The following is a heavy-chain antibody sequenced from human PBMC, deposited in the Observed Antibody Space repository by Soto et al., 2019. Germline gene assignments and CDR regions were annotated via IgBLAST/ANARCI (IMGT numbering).Heavy chain of an antibody. CDR2: IYSGGST. CDR3: AREGSGWHYFDY. CDR1: GFTVSSNY. J-gene: IGHJ4*02. D-gene: IGHD6-19*01. V-gene: IGHV3-53*01. Sequence: EVQLVEPGGGLIQPGGSLPLSCAAAGFTVSSNYIGRVSEEPGQGLEWVSVIYSGGSTYCADSVKGRFTISRDNSNNTLYLRMNSLRAEHTAVYYCAREGSGWHYFDYGGQGTLLTVSS.